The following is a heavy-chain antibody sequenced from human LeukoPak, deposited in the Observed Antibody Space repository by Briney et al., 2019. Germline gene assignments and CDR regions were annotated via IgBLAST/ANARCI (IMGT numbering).Heavy chain of an antibody. CDR3: ARLPGSSKWEQFNY. D-gene: IGHD1-26*01. CDR1: GYSFTNYW. V-gene: IGHV5-51*01. CDR2: IYPGDSDT. J-gene: IGHJ4*02. Sequence: GESLKISCKGSGYSFTNYWIGWVRQMPGKGLEWMGIIYPGDSDTRYSPSFQGQVTISADRSISIAYLQWSSLKASDTAMYYCARLPGSSKWEQFNYWGQGTLVTVSS.